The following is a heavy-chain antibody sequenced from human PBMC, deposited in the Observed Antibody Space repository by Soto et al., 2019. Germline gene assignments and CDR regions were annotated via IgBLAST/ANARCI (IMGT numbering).Heavy chain of an antibody. J-gene: IGHJ4*02. CDR2: IYYSGST. D-gene: IGHD3-22*01. Sequence: SETLSLTCTVSGGSVSSGSYYWSWIRQPPGKGLEWIGYIYYSGSTNYNPSLKSRVTISVDTSKNQFSLKLNSVTAADTAVYYCARDYYESSGYYRAFDNWGQGTLVTVSS. CDR1: GGSVSSGSYY. V-gene: IGHV4-61*01. CDR3: ARDYYESSGYYRAFDN.